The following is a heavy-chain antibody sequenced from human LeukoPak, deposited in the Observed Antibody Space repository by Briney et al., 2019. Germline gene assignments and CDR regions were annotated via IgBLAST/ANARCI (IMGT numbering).Heavy chain of an antibody. J-gene: IGHJ6*03. V-gene: IGHV1-2*02. CDR3: AREIRDCTNGVCYTNYYYYYMDV. CDR2: INPNSGGT. D-gene: IGHD2-8*01. Sequence: ASVKVSCKASGYTFTGYYMHWVRQAPGQGLEWMGWINPNSGGTNYAQKFRGRVTMTRDTSISTAYMELSRLRSDDTAVYYCAREIRDCTNGVCYTNYYYYYMDVWGKGTTVTVSS. CDR1: GYTFTGYY.